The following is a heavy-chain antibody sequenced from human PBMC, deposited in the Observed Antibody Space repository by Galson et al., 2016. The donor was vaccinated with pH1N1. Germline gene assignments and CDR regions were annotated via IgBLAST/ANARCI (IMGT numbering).Heavy chain of an antibody. CDR1: GFTFRDYL. V-gene: IGHV3-7*01. J-gene: IGHJ6*02. CDR2: IKQDGSEK. Sequence: SLRLSCAASGFTFRDYLMSWARQAPGKGLEWVANIKQDGSEKYYVDSVKGRFTISRDNAKNSLYLQMNSLRAEDTAVYYCARVNHYYYYGMDVWGQGTTVTVSS. D-gene: IGHD1-14*01. CDR3: ARVNHYYYYGMDV.